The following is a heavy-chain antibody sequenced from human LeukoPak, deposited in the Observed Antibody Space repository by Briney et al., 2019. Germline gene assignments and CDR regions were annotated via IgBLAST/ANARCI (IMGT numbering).Heavy chain of an antibody. CDR1: GFIFGDHY. Sequence: GGSLRLSCVASGFIFGDHYMDWVRQPPGKGLMWVLQISTDGSQTFYADSVKGRFTISRDNAQNTLFLQMDSLRPEDTAVYYCVRSLRSADFWGQGTLVTVSS. CDR3: VRSLRSADF. J-gene: IGHJ4*02. V-gene: IGHV3-74*01. CDR2: ISTDGSQT.